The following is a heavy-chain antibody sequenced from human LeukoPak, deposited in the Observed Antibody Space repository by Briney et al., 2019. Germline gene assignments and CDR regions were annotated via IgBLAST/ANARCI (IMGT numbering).Heavy chain of an antibody. Sequence: GGSLRLSCAASGFTFSSYGMHWVRQAPGKGLEGGAVIGYDGSNKYYADSVKGRFTISRDNSKNTLYLQMNSLRAEDTAVYYCASALWFGESVVDYYGMDVWGQGTMVTVSS. CDR2: IGYDGSNK. CDR3: ASALWFGESVVDYYGMDV. CDR1: GFTFSSYG. D-gene: IGHD3-10*01. J-gene: IGHJ6*02. V-gene: IGHV3-33*01.